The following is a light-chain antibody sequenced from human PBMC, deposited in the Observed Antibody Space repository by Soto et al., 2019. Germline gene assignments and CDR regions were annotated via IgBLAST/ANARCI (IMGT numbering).Light chain of an antibody. CDR2: AAS. CDR3: QQSYTTLFT. CDR1: QSISNY. J-gene: IGKJ3*01. V-gene: IGKV1-39*01. Sequence: DIQMTQSPSSLSASVGDRVTITCRASQSISNYLNWYQQKPGKAPKRLIYAASSLQSGVPSRFSGSGSGTDFTLTISSLQPEDFATYSCQQSYTTLFTFGPGTNVDIK.